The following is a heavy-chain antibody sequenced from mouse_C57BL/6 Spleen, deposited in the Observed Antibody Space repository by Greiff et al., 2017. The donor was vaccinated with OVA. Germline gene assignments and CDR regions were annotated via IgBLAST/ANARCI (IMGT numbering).Heavy chain of an antibody. Sequence: VQLVESGAELVRPGASVTLSCKASGYTFTDYEMHWVKQTPVHGLEWIGAIDPETGGTAYNQKFKGKAILTADKSSSTAYMELRSLTSEDSAVYYCTRRIYYASLYFDYWGQGTTLTVSS. D-gene: IGHD2-1*01. J-gene: IGHJ2*01. CDR3: TRRIYYASLYFDY. CDR2: IDPETGGT. CDR1: GYTFTDYE. V-gene: IGHV1-15*01.